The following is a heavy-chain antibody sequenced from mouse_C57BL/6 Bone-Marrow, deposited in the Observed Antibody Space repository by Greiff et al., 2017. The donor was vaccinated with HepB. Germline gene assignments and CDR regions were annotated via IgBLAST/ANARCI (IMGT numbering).Heavy chain of an antibody. V-gene: IGHV7-1*01. CDR1: GFTFSDFY. CDR2: SRNKANDYTT. Sequence: EVKLMESGGGLVQSGRSLRLSCATSGFTFSDFYMEWVRQAPGKGLEWIAASRNKANDYTTEYSASVKGRFIVSRDTSQSILYLQMNALRAEDTAIYYCARGYDYDGDWYFDVWGTGTTVTVAS. CDR3: ARGYDYDGDWYFDV. J-gene: IGHJ1*03. D-gene: IGHD2-4*01.